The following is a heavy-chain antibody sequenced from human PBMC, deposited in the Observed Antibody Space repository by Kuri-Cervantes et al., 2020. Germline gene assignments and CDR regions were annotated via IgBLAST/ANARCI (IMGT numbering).Heavy chain of an antibody. CDR1: GFTFDDYA. CDR3: ARDPQDGYKRAYDY. CDR2: ISWNSATI. J-gene: IGHJ4*02. Sequence: SLKISCPASGFTFDDYAMHWVRQAPGKGLEWVSGISWNSATIGYADSVKGRFTISRDNAQNSLYLQMNSLRAEDTAVYYCARDPQDGYKRAYDYWGQGTLVTVSS. D-gene: IGHD5-24*01. V-gene: IGHV3-9*01.